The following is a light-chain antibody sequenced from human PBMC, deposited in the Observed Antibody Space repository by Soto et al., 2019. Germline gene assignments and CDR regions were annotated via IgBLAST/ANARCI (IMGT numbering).Light chain of an antibody. V-gene: IGKV1-5*03. CDR1: QTISSW. Sequence: DIQMTQSPSTLSGSVGDRVTITCLASQTISSWLAWYQQKPGKAPKLLIYKASTLKSGVPSRFSGSGSGAEFTLTISSLQSEDFAVYYCQQYNNWPPSTFGQGTRLEIK. CDR3: QQYNNWPPST. J-gene: IGKJ5*01. CDR2: KAS.